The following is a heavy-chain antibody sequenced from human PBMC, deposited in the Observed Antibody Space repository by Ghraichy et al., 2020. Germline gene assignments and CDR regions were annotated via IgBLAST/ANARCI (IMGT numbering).Heavy chain of an antibody. CDR3: ARLHGLAVAGTNWFDP. V-gene: IGHV5-51*01. Sequence: GESLNISCKGSGYSFTSYWIGWVRQMPGKGLEWMGIIYPGDSDTRYSPSFQGQVTISADKSISTAYLQWSSLKASDTAMYYCARLHGLAVAGTNWFDPWGQGTLVTVSS. D-gene: IGHD6-19*01. CDR2: IYPGDSDT. J-gene: IGHJ5*02. CDR1: GYSFTSYW.